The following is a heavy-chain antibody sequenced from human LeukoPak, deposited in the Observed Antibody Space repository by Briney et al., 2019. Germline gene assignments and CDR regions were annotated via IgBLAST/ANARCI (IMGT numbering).Heavy chain of an antibody. CDR1: GFTFSSYA. CDR2: ISGSGGST. J-gene: IGHJ4*02. CDR3: AKGGSWYYFDY. D-gene: IGHD6-13*01. Sequence: QTGGSLRLSCAASGFTFSSYAMSWVRRAPGKGLEWVSAISGSGGSTYYADSVKGRFTISRDNSKNTLYLQTNSLRAEDTAVYYCAKGGSWYYFDYWGQGTLVTVSS. V-gene: IGHV3-23*01.